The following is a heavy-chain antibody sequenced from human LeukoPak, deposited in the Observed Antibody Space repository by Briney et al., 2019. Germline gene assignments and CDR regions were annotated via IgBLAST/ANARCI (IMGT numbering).Heavy chain of an antibody. CDR2: ISGDGGST. J-gene: IGHJ4*02. CDR1: GFTFDDYA. V-gene: IGHV3-43*02. D-gene: IGHD5-24*01. CDR3: AKDIWPGWWLQLDY. Sequence: PGGSLRLSCAASGFTFDDYAMHWVRQAPGKGLDWVSLISGDGGSTYYADSVKGRFTISRDNSKNSLYLQMNSLRTEDTALYYCAKDIWPGWWLQLDYWGQGTLVTVSS.